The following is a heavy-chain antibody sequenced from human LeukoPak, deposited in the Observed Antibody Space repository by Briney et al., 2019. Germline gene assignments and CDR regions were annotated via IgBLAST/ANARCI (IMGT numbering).Heavy chain of an antibody. J-gene: IGHJ4*02. V-gene: IGHV3-7*01. Sequence: GGSLRLSCAASGFTFNKYWMTWVRQAPGKGLEWVATIKTDGSQKYYVDSVKGRFSISRDNANNSLYLQMISLTADDTATYYCVRGLLEWLRLETYYFESWGQGTLVTVSS. CDR3: VRGLLEWLRLETYYFES. D-gene: IGHD3-3*01. CDR2: IKTDGSQK. CDR1: GFTFNKYW.